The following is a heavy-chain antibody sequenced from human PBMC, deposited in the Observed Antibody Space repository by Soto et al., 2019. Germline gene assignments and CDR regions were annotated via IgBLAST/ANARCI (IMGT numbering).Heavy chain of an antibody. CDR2: IYYSGST. CDR1: GGSVSSGSYY. J-gene: IGHJ5*02. V-gene: IGHV4-61*01. D-gene: IGHD3-10*01. Sequence: SETLSLTCTVSGGSVSSGSYYWSWIRQPPGKGLEWIGYIYYSGSTNYNHSLKNRVTISVDTSKNQFSLKLSSVTAADTSVYYCARDSNTYYYGSGSFGPWGQGTLVTVSS. CDR3: ARDSNTYYYGSGSFGP.